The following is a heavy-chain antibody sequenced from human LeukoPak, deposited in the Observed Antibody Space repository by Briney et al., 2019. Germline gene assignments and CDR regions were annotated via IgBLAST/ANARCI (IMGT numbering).Heavy chain of an antibody. CDR3: VREESGGYFDY. J-gene: IGHJ4*02. CDR1: GFTFTNYL. Sequence: GASVKVSCKSFGFTFTNYLLHWVQQAPGQGLEWVGRIAPSVDTTNYAQKFRGRVTMTRDTSTSTVYMELSSLRSDDTAIYYCVREESGGYFDYWGQGTLVTVSS. V-gene: IGHV1-46*01. CDR2: IAPSVDTT. D-gene: IGHD2-8*02.